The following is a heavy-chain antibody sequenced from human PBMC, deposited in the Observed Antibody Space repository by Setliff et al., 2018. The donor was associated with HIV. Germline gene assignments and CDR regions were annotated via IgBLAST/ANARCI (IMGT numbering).Heavy chain of an antibody. CDR2: ITPSDGNT. CDR3: ARGDPTINDY. CDR1: GYTFTSDH. V-gene: IGHV1-46*01. Sequence: ASVKVSCKASGYTFTSDHLHWVRQAPGQGLEWMGMITPSDGNTNYEQKFQGRVTMTSDTSTTTVYMELSSLTSEDTAVYYCARGDPTINDYWGQGTLVTVSS. J-gene: IGHJ4*02. D-gene: IGHD3-10*01.